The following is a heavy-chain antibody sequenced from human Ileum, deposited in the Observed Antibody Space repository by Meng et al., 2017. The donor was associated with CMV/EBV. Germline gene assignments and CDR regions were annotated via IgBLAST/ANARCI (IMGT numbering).Heavy chain of an antibody. J-gene: IGHJ4*02. Sequence: SEILSRTRTVSGGSISSSTYYWGWIRQPPGKGPEWIASVFYNGLTYYNPSLKSRVTILVDTSKNQFSLRVTSLTAADTAVYYCARGREYSISDYWGQGTLVTVSS. CDR3: ARGREYSISDY. CDR1: GGSISSSTYY. D-gene: IGHD2/OR15-2a*01. CDR2: VFYNGLT. V-gene: IGHV4-39*07.